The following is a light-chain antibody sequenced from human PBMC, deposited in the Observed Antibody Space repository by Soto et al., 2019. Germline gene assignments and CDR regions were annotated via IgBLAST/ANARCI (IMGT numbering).Light chain of an antibody. V-gene: IGKV1-5*03. CDR2: KAS. J-gene: IGKJ1*01. CDR1: QGISGW. Sequence: DIQMTQSPSTLSASVGDRVTSTCRASQGISGWLAWYQQKPGKAPKLLIYKASTLKSGVPSRFSGSGSGTEFTLTISSLQPDDFATYYCQHYNSYSEAFGQGTKGDIK. CDR3: QHYNSYSEA.